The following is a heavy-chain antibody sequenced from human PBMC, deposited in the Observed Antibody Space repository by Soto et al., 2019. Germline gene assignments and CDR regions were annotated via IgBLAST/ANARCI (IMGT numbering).Heavy chain of an antibody. Sequence: PGGSLRLSCAASGFTFSSYAMHWVRQAPGKGLEWVAVISYDGSDKYYADSVKGRFTISRDNSKNTLYLQMNSLRAEDTAVYYCARVDPIPQLRYFDWLLYGDVFDYWGQGTLVTAPQ. CDR1: GFTFSSYA. CDR2: ISYDGSDK. J-gene: IGHJ4*02. CDR3: ARVDPIPQLRYFDWLLYGDVFDY. D-gene: IGHD3-9*01. V-gene: IGHV3-30-3*01.